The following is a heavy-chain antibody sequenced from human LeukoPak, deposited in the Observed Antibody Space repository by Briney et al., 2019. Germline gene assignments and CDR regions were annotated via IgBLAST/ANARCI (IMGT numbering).Heavy chain of an antibody. Sequence: GESLKISCKGSGYFVTHHWIGWVRQMPGKGLEWMGIIYPGDSDTRYSPSFQGQVTISADKSISTAYLQWSSLKASDTAMYYCARQPALAARGQFFISFDYWGQGTLVTVSS. CDR2: IYPGDSDT. CDR3: ARQPALAARGQFFISFDY. J-gene: IGHJ4*02. V-gene: IGHV5-51*01. D-gene: IGHD6-6*01. CDR1: GYFVTHHW.